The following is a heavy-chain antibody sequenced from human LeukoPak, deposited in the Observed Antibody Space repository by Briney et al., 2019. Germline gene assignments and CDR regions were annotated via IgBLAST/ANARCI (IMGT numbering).Heavy chain of an antibody. V-gene: IGHV1-18*01. CDR3: ARVQNLYYYYYIDV. CDR1: GYTFTSYG. Sequence: ASVKVSCKASGYTFTSYGISWVRQAPGQGLEWMGWISAYNGNTNYAQKLQGRVTMTTDTSTSTAYMELRSLRSDDTAVYYCARVQNLYYYYYIDVWGKGTTVTVSS. CDR2: ISAYNGNT. J-gene: IGHJ6*03.